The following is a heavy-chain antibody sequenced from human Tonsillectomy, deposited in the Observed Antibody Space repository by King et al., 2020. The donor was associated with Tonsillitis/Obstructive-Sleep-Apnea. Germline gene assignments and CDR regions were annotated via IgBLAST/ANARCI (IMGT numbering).Heavy chain of an antibody. Sequence: QLQESGPGLVKPXETLSLTCXVXGGSISSSSYYWGXXXQXPGXXXEXXXXXXXXGXXXXTXSLXSRXTISVDXXKNQFSLKLSSLTAADTAVYYCARHLRGGRSGAYYFDYWGQGTLVTVSS. CDR1: GGSISSSSYY. CDR2: XXXXGXX. D-gene: IGHD2-15*01. J-gene: IGHJ4*02. V-gene: IGHV4-39*01. CDR3: ARHLRGGRSGAYYFDY.